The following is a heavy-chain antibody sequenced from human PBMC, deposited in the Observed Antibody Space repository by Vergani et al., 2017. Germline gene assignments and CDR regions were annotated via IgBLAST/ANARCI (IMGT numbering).Heavy chain of an antibody. CDR2: INPNSGGT. V-gene: IGHV1-2*02. CDR1: GYTFTDYY. CDR3: ARAPRLLYCTTTSCDGLPLLYYYYMDV. D-gene: IGHD2-2*01. J-gene: IGHJ6*03. Sequence: QVQLVQSGAEVKKPGASVKVSCKASGYTFTDYYLHWVRQAPGQGLEWMGWINPNSGGTNFAQKFQGRVTMTRDTSISTAYMELKRLRSDDTALYYCARAPRLLYCTTTSCDGLPLLYYYYMDVWGKGTTVTVSS.